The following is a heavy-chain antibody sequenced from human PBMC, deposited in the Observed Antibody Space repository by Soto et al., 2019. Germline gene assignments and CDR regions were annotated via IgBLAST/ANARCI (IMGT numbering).Heavy chain of an antibody. D-gene: IGHD3-10*01. CDR1: GFTFDDFA. V-gene: IGHV3-9*01. CDR3: ARGLNYGSGSYISFEAFDL. J-gene: IGHJ3*01. Sequence: EVQLVESGGGLVQPGRSLRLSCAASGFTFDDFAMHWVRQVPGKALEWVSGISWSSDSIDSADSVKGRFTISRDNAKNSVYLQMNSLRAEDTAFYYCARGLNYGSGSYISFEAFDLWGQGTLVTVSS. CDR2: ISWSSDSI.